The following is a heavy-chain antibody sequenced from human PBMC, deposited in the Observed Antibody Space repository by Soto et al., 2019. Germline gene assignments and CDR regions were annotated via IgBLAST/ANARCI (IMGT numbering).Heavy chain of an antibody. Sequence: HPGGSLRLSCAASGFTFNTYAMHWVRQAPGKGLEWVAVVSFDSKNKYYIDSVEGRFTISRDNSKNTLYLQMNSVRREDTAVYFCAKESVETTYSYYGMDVWGPGTTVTVSS. D-gene: IGHD4-4*01. CDR2: VSFDSKNK. V-gene: IGHV3-30*18. CDR3: AKESVETTYSYYGMDV. J-gene: IGHJ6*02. CDR1: GFTFNTYA.